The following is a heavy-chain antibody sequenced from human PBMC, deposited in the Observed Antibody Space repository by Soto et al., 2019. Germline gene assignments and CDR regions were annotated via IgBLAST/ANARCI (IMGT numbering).Heavy chain of an antibody. CDR1: GYTLPGYY. CDR2: VSGYNGDT. Sequence: ASVKVSCKASGYTLPGYYMHWVRQAPGQGLEWMGWVSGYNGDTKYAQKVQGRVTMTIDTSTYTAYMELRSLTSDDTAKYYCAKNGQPPYYYYGMDVWGQGTTVTVSS. V-gene: IGHV1-18*04. D-gene: IGHD2-8*01. J-gene: IGHJ6*02. CDR3: AKNGQPPYYYYGMDV.